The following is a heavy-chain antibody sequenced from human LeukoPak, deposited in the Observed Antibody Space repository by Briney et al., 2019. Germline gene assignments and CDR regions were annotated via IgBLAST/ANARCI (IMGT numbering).Heavy chain of an antibody. D-gene: IGHD6-13*01. CDR1: GYTFTSYG. J-gene: IGHJ6*03. CDR3: ARGGSSWFYYYYYMDV. CDR2: ISAYNGNT. Sequence: AASVKVSCKASGYTFTSYGISWVRQAPGQGLEWMGWISAYNGNTNYAQKLQGRVTITTDTSTSTAYMELRSLRSDDTAVYYCARGGSSWFYYYYYMDVWGKGTTVTISS. V-gene: IGHV1-18*01.